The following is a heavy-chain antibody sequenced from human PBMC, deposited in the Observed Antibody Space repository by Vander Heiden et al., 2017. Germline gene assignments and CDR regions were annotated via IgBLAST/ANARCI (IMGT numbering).Heavy chain of an antibody. Sequence: EVQLVESGGGLVQPGRSLRLSCAGSGFPFNEHAMHWVRQVAGKGLEWVSGILWDNSRIGYADSVKGRFTISRDNGKNSLYLQMNSLRPEDTALYYCGKDMTPGGLDVWGHGTTVTVSS. D-gene: IGHD3-10*01. CDR2: ILWDNSRI. V-gene: IGHV3-9*01. J-gene: IGHJ6*02. CDR1: GFPFNEHA. CDR3: GKDMTPGGLDV.